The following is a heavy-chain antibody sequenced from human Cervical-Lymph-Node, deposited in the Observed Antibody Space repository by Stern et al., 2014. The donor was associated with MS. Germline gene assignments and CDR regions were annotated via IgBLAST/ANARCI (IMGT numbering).Heavy chain of an antibody. CDR2: MNPYSGTA. Sequence: QVQLVQSGAEVQKPGASVKVSCKASGYTFTSYDLNWVRQATGQGLEWMGWMNPYSGTADYAQKFQGRVTMTRSTSITAAYMKLSSLRSEDTAVYYCARGDYFSSSGHYRDAFDLWGQGTMVTVSS. V-gene: IGHV1-8*01. CDR3: ARGDYFSSSGHYRDAFDL. D-gene: IGHD3-22*01. CDR1: GYTFTSYD. J-gene: IGHJ3*01.